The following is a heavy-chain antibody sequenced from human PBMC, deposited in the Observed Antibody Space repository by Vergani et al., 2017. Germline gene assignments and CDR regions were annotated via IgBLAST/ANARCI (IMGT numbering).Heavy chain of an antibody. CDR3: ARDRGIVGATTGGMDV. Sequence: QVQLQESGPGLVKPSETLSLTCTVSGGSISSYYWSWIRQPPGKGLEWIGYIYYSGSTNYNPSLKSRVTISVDTSKNQFSLKLSSVTAADTAVYYCARDRGIVGATTGGMDVWGQGTLVTVSS. D-gene: IGHD1-26*01. J-gene: IGHJ4*02. V-gene: IGHV4-59*01. CDR1: GGSISSYY. CDR2: IYYSGST.